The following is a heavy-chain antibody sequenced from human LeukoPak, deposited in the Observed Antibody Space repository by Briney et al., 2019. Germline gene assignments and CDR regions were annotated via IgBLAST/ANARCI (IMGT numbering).Heavy chain of an antibody. D-gene: IGHD3-10*01. CDR3: ARAVGSGSFQTYYYYMDV. CDR2: IYYSGST. CDR1: GGSISSYY. J-gene: IGHJ6*03. Sequence: PETLSLTCTVSGGSISSYYWSWIRQPPGKGLEWIGYIYYSGSTNYNPSLKSRVTISVDTSKNQFSLKLSSVTAADTAVYYCARAVGSGSFQTYYYYMDVWGKGTTVTVSS. V-gene: IGHV4-59*01.